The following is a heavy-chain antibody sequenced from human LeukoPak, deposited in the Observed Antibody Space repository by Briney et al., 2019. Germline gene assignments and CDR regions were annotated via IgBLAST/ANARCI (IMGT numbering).Heavy chain of an antibody. V-gene: IGHV3-74*01. CDR2: INSDGSST. CDR1: GFTFSSYW. J-gene: IGHJ4*02. Sequence: PGGSLRLSCAASGFTFSSYWMHWVRQAPGKGLVWVSRINSDGSSTNYADSVKGRFTISRDNANNTLYLQLNSLRAEDTAVYYCARDRCSGGSCYFDYWGQGTLVTVSS. CDR3: ARDRCSGGSCYFDY. D-gene: IGHD2-15*01.